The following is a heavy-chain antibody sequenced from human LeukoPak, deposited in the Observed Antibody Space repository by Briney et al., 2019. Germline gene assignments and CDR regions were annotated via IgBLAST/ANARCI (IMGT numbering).Heavy chain of an antibody. CDR2: IGANSAI. CDR3: AREGYYGAFDI. CDR1: GFTFSDYS. J-gene: IGHJ3*02. V-gene: IGHV3-48*02. D-gene: IGHD3-10*01. Sequence: GGSLRLSCAASGFTFSDYSMNWVRQAPGKGLEWVSYIGANSAIYYADSVKGRFTVSRDNAKNSLSLQMNSLRDDDTAVYYCAREGYYGAFDIWGQGTMVTVSS.